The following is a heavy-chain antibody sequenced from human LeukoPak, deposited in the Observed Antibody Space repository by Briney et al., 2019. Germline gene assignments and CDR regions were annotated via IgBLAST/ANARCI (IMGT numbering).Heavy chain of an antibody. J-gene: IGHJ4*02. V-gene: IGHV3-64*01. CDR1: GFTFSSYA. D-gene: IGHD2-2*01. Sequence: GSLRLSCEASGFTFSSYAMPWVRQAPGKGLEYVSAISSNGGSTYYANSVKGRFTISRDNAKNSLYLQMDSLRAEDTALYYCARAPITSPFYFDYWGQGTLVTVSS. CDR2: ISSNGGST. CDR3: ARAPITSPFYFDY.